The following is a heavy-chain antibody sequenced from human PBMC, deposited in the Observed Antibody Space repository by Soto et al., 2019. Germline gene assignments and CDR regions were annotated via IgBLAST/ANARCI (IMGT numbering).Heavy chain of an antibody. CDR2: ISSSSSTI. J-gene: IGHJ4*02. CDR1: GFTFSSYS. Sequence: EVQLVESGGGLVQPGGSLRLSCAASGFTFSSYSMNWVRQAPGKGLEWVSYISSSSSTIYYADSVKGRFTISRDNAKNSLYLQMNSLRAEDTAVYYCARDMGPTYSSGWYGYSEWGQGTLVTFSS. CDR3: ARDMGPTYSSGWYGYSE. D-gene: IGHD6-19*01. V-gene: IGHV3-48*01.